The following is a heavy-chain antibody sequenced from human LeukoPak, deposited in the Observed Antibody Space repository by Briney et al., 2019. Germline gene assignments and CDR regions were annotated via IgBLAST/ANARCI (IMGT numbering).Heavy chain of an antibody. J-gene: IGHJ4*02. V-gene: IGHV1-69*13. CDR3: ARQLSIVVLTARGHGYFDY. Sequence: SVKVSCKASGGTFSTYAISWVRQAPGQGLEWMGGIIPIFGTANYAQKFQGRVTITADESTSTAYMELSSLRSEDSAVYYCARQLSIVVLTARGHGYFDYWGQGTLVTVSS. D-gene: IGHD2-21*02. CDR2: IIPIFGTA. CDR1: GGTFSTYA.